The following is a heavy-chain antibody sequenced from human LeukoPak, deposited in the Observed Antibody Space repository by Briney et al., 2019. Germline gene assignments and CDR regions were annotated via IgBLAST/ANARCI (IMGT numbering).Heavy chain of an antibody. CDR1: GYTFSDYY. CDR3: ARAPRYYDASGSYPLGH. CDR2: IRSASGGT. V-gene: IGHV1-2*02. Sequence: GASVKVSCKASGYTFSDYYMYWVRQAPAQGLEWMGWIRSASGGTNYAQKFQGRVTMTRDTSISTAYMELSRLRPDDTAVYYCARAPRYYDASGSYPLGHWGQGTLVTVSS. D-gene: IGHD3-22*01. J-gene: IGHJ4*02.